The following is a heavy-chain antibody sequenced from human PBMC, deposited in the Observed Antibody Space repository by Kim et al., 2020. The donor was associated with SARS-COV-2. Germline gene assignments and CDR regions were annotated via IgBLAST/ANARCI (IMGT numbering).Heavy chain of an antibody. CDR3: ARGSGTAEWYNWFDP. D-gene: IGHD3-3*01. CDR1: GYTFTSYG. J-gene: IGHJ5*02. V-gene: IGHV1-18*01. Sequence: ASVKVSCKASGYTFTSYGISWVRQAPGQGLEWMGWISAYNGNTNYAQKLQGRVTMTTDTSTSTAYMELRSLRSDDTAVYYCARGSGTAEWYNWFDPWGQGTLVTVSS. CDR2: ISAYNGNT.